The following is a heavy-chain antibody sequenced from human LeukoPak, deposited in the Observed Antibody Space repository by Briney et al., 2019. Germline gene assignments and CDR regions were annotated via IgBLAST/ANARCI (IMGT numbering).Heavy chain of an antibody. D-gene: IGHD5-12*01. CDR2: IGGSSGST. CDR3: AKSRHTGYVYFDY. CDR1: GFTFSSYA. Sequence: GGSLGLSCAASGFTFSSYAMSWVRQAPGKGLEWVSTIGGSSGSTYYADSVKGRFTISRDNSKHTLSLQMNSLRAEDTALYYCAKSRHTGYVYFDYWGQGTLVTVSS. J-gene: IGHJ4*02. V-gene: IGHV3-23*01.